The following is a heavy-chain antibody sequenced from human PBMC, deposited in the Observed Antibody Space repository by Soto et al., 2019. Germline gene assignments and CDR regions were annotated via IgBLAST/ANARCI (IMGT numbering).Heavy chain of an antibody. CDR2: IYYSGST. CDR3: ARVYYYDSSGAHTFDY. D-gene: IGHD3-22*01. CDR1: GGSVSSGSYY. Sequence: QVQLQESGPGLVKPSETLSLTCTVSGGSVSSGSYYWSWIRQPPGKGLEWIGYIYYSGSTNYNPSLKSRVPISVDTSKNQFSLKLSSVTAADTAVYYCARVYYYDSSGAHTFDYWGQGTLVTVSS. V-gene: IGHV4-61*01. J-gene: IGHJ4*02.